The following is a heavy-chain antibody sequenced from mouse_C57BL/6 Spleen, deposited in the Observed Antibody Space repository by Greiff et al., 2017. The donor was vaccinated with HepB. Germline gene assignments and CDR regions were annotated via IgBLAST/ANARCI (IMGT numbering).Heavy chain of an antibody. J-gene: IGHJ2*01. CDR2: INPSSGYT. CDR1: GYTFTSYW. Sequence: VQLQQSGAELAKPGASVKLSCKASGYTFTSYWMHWVKQRPGQGLEWIGDINPSSGYTKYNQKCKDTATLTADKSSSTAYMQLSSLTYEDSAVYYCARWASITTVVATRDYWGQGTTLTVSS. D-gene: IGHD1-1*01. V-gene: IGHV1-7*01. CDR3: ARWASITTVVATRDY.